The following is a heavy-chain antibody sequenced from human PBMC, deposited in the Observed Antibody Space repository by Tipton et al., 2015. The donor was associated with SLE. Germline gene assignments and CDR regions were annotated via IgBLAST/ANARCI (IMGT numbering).Heavy chain of an antibody. Sequence: TLSLTCAVYGGSFSGYYWSWIRQPPGKGLEWIGEINHSGSTNYNPSLKSRVTMSVDTSKNQFSLSLTSVTAADTAVYYCARELVATTDYFDYWGQGALVTVSS. CDR1: GGSFSGYY. CDR2: INHSGST. V-gene: IGHV4-34*01. J-gene: IGHJ4*02. D-gene: IGHD5-12*01. CDR3: ARELVATTDYFDY.